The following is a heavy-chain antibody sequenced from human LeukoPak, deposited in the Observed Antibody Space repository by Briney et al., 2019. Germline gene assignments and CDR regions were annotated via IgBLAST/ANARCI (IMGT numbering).Heavy chain of an antibody. CDR3: ARGTRGSDSSFDY. Sequence: SETLSLTCTVSGDSSSSNGFYWGWIRQPPGKGLEWIGNIYYSGSTYYNPSLKSRVTTSVDTSKNQFSLKLSSVTAAGTAVYYCARGTRGSDSSFDYWGQGTLVTVSS. CDR2: IYYSGST. J-gene: IGHJ4*02. CDR1: GDSSSSNGFY. D-gene: IGHD1-1*01. V-gene: IGHV4-39*07.